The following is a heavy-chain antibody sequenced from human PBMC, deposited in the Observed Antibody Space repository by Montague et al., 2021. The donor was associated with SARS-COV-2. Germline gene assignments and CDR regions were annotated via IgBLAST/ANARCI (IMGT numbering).Heavy chain of an antibody. V-gene: IGHV4-4*02. CDR1: GVSITSTNW. D-gene: IGHD4-11*01. Sequence: SETLPLTCAVSGVSITSTNWWSLVRQPPGRGLEWIGEISYGGIATYNPSLKSRATILTDRSRNLFSLKLSSVTAADTAIYYCAGKVLTVPADYWGQGTLVTVS. J-gene: IGHJ4*02. CDR2: ISYGGIA. CDR3: AGKVLTVPADY.